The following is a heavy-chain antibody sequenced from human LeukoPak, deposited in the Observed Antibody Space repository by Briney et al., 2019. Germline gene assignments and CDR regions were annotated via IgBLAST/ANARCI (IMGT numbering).Heavy chain of an antibody. Sequence: SETLSLTCTVSGGSLSSYYWSWIRQPAGKGLEWIGRIYTSGSTNYNPSLTSRVTMSVDTSKNQFSLKLSSVTAADTAVYYCARSPHKYSSSKDFDYWGQGTLVTVCS. D-gene: IGHD6-6*01. CDR3: ARSPHKYSSSKDFDY. V-gene: IGHV4-4*07. CDR1: GGSLSSYY. J-gene: IGHJ4*02. CDR2: IYTSGST.